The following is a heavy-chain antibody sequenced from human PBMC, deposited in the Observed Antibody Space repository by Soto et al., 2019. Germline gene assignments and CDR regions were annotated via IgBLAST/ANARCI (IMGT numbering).Heavy chain of an antibody. CDR1: GYIFNNYG. V-gene: IGHV1-18*01. J-gene: IGHJ4*02. Sequence: QIQLVQSGAEVKVPGASVKVSCRASGYIFNNYGITWVRQAPGQGLEWMGFITGDNGDTKFVEKLHGRVSMTTDTSTNTAYMELRNLRSDDTALYYCARRTLGSAIGIGDYWGQGTLVTVSS. D-gene: IGHD7-27*01. CDR3: ARRTLGSAIGIGDY. CDR2: ITGDNGDT.